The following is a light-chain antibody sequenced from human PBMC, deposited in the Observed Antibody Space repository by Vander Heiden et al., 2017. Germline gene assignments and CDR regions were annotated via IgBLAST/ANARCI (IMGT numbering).Light chain of an antibody. V-gene: IGKV1-6*01. J-gene: IGKJ4*01. CDR1: QGIRND. CDR3: LQDYKYPLT. Sequence: AIQMTQSPSSLSASVGDRVTITCRASQGIRNDLGWYQQKPGKAPELLIYKASSLQSGVPSRFSGSGSDTDFTLTISSLQPEDFATYYCLQDYKYPLTFGGGTKVDMK. CDR2: KAS.